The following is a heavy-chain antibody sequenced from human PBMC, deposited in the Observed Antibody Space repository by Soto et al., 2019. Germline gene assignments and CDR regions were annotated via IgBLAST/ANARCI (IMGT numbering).Heavy chain of an antibody. CDR2: IYYSGST. Sequence: SETLSLTCTVSGGSISSGGYYWSWIRQHPGKGLEWIGYIYYSGSTYYNPSLKSRVTISVDTSKNQFSLKLSSVTAADTAVYYCAGEHTNSSSWYGGAPFDPWGQGTLVTVSS. V-gene: IGHV4-31*03. J-gene: IGHJ5*02. CDR3: AGEHTNSSSWYGGAPFDP. CDR1: GGSISSGGYY. D-gene: IGHD6-13*01.